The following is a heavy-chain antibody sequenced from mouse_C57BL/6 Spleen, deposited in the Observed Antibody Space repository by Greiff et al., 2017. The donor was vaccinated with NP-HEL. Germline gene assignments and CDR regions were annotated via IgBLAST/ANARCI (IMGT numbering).Heavy chain of an antibody. J-gene: IGHJ3*01. V-gene: IGHV1-15*01. CDR3: TREDYYGSSLFAY. D-gene: IGHD1-1*01. CDR1: GYTFTDYE. Sequence: QVHVKQSGAELVRPGASVTLSCKASGYTFTDYEMHWVKQTPVHGLEWIGAIDPETGGTAYNQKFKGKAILTADKSSSTAYMELRSLTSEDSAVYYCTREDYYGSSLFAYWGQGTLVTVSA. CDR2: IDPETGGT.